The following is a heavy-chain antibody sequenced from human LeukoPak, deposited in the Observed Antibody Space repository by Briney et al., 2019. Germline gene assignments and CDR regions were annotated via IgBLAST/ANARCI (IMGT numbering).Heavy chain of an antibody. CDR2: ISSSSSYT. J-gene: IGHJ5*02. Sequence: GGSLRLSCAASGFTFSDYYMSWIRQAPGKGLEWVSYISSSSSYTNYADSVKGRSTISRDNAKNSLYLQMNSLRAEDTAVYYCAKIAARLPWFDPWGQGTLVTVSS. CDR3: AKIAARLPWFDP. V-gene: IGHV3-11*06. CDR1: GFTFSDYY. D-gene: IGHD6-6*01.